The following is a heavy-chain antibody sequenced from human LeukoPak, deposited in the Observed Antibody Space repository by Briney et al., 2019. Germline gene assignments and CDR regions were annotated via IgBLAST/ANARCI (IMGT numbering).Heavy chain of an antibody. CDR1: GFTFDDYG. D-gene: IGHD6-19*01. CDR3: ARDFGVAGTPGIYYYYYYMDV. J-gene: IGHJ6*03. V-gene: IGHV3-20*04. Sequence: GGSLRLSCAASGFTFDDYGMSWVRQAPGKGLEWVSGINWNGDNTNYADSLKGRFTISRDNAKNSLYLQMNSLRAEDTAVYYCARDFGVAGTPGIYYYYYYMDVWGKGTTVTVSS. CDR2: INWNGDNT.